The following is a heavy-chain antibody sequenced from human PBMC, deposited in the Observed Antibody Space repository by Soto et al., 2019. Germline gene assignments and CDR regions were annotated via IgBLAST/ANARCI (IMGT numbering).Heavy chain of an antibody. J-gene: IGHJ6*03. CDR3: AKEGGSYYRFYYMDV. CDR2: TYYRSRWYN. D-gene: IGHD3-10*01. V-gene: IGHV6-1*01. Sequence: SQTLSLTCAISGDSVSSNSAAWNWIRQSPSRGLEWLGRTYYRSRWYNDYAVSVKSRITVNPDTSKNQFSLHLNSVTPEDTAVYYCAKEGGSYYRFYYMDVWGKGTTVTVSS. CDR1: GDSVSSNSAA.